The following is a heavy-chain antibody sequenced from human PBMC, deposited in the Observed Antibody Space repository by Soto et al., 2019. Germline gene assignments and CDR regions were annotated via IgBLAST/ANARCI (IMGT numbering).Heavy chain of an antibody. CDR2: IYYSGST. CDR3: ARSIVVVTALDY. CDR1: GDYISSGGYY. J-gene: IGHJ4*02. V-gene: IGHV4-61*08. D-gene: IGHD2-21*02. Sequence: SETLSLTCTVSGDYISSGGYYWNWIRQPPGKGLEWIGYIYYSGSTNYNPSLKSRVTISVDTSKNQFSLKLTSVTAADTAVYYCARSIVVVTALDYWGQGTLVTVSS.